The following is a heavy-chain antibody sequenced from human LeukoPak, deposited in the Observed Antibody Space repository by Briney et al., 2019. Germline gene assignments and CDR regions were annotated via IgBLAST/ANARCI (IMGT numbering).Heavy chain of an antibody. CDR3: ARFDSSGYYYSEYFQH. CDR1: GGTFSSYA. D-gene: IGHD3-22*01. CDR2: IIPIFGTA. J-gene: IGHJ1*01. V-gene: IGHV1-69*05. Sequence: ASVKVSCKASGGTFSSYAISWVRQAPGQGLEWMGRIIPIFGTANYAQKFQGRVTITTDESTSTAYMELSSLRSEDTAVYYCARFDSSGYYYSEYFQHWGQGTLVTVSS.